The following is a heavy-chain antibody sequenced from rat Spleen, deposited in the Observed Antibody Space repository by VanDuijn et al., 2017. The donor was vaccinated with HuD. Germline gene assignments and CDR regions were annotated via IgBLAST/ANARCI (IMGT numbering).Heavy chain of an antibody. V-gene: IGHV5-29*01. CDR2: ISYDGTTT. J-gene: IGHJ2*01. CDR3: ARQWDY. Sequence: EVQLVESGGGLVQPGRSLKLSCAASGFTFSNYGKAWVRQAPTKGLDWVAIISYDGTTTYYRDSVRGRFTISRDNAKSTLYLQMDSLRSEDTATYYCARQWDYWGQGVMVTVSS. CDR1: GFTFSNYG.